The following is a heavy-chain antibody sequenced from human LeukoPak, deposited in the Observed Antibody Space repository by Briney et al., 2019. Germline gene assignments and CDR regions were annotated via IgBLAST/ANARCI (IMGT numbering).Heavy chain of an antibody. CDR1: GFTVSSNY. J-gene: IGHJ6*02. D-gene: IGHD6-19*01. CDR3: ARAPVSRYYYYGMDV. Sequence: GGSLRLSCAASGFTVSSNYMSWVRQAPGKGLEWVSVISSGGSTYYADSVKGRFTISRDNSKNTLYLQMNSLRAEDTAVYYCARAPVSRYYYYGMDVWGQGTTVTVSS. CDR2: ISSGGST. V-gene: IGHV3-53*01.